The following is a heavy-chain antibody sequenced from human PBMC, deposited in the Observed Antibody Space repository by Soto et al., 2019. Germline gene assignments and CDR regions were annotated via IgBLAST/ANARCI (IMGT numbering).Heavy chain of an antibody. CDR3: ARHDWNGVDY. J-gene: IGHJ4*02. V-gene: IGHV4-39*01. CDR1: GGSISRSSYY. D-gene: IGHD1-1*01. CDR2: IYYSGST. Sequence: QLQLQESGPGLVKPSETLSLTCTVSGGSISRSSYYWGWIRQPPGKGLEWIGSIYYSGSTYYNPSLKSRVTISVDTSKNQLSLKLSSVTAADTAVYYCARHDWNGVDYWGQGTLVTVSS.